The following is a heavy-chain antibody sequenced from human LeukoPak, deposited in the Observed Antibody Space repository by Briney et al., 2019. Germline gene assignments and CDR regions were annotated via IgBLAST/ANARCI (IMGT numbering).Heavy chain of an antibody. J-gene: IGHJ4*02. V-gene: IGHV3-21*04. Sequence: PGGSLRLSCAASGFTFSSYSMNWVRQAPGKGLEWVSSISSSSSYIYYADSVKGRFTFSRDNAKNSLYLQMNSLRAEDTAVYYCASLYYGSGSYSNYYFDYWGQGTLVTVSP. CDR3: ASLYYGSGSYSNYYFDY. CDR1: GFTFSSYS. CDR2: ISSSSSYI. D-gene: IGHD3-10*01.